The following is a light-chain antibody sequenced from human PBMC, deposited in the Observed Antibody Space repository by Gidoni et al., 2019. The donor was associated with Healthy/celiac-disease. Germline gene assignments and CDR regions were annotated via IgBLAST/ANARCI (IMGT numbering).Light chain of an antibody. V-gene: IGLV2-23*02. Sequence: QSALPQPASVSGSPGPSITISCTGTSSDVGSYNLVSCYQQHPGKAPKLMIYEVSKRPSGVSNRVSGSKSGNTASLTISGLQAEDEADYYCCSYAGRWVFGGGTKRTVL. J-gene: IGLJ3*02. CDR3: CSYAGRWV. CDR2: EVS. CDR1: SSDVGSYNL.